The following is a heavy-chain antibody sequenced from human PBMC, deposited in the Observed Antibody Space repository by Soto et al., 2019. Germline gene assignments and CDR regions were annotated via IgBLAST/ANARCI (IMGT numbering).Heavy chain of an antibody. D-gene: IGHD3-16*01. CDR1: GFTFSTYG. V-gene: IGHV3-33*01. J-gene: IGHJ4*02. Sequence: QVQLVESGGGVVQPGKSLRLSCAASGFTFSTYGMHWVRQAPGKGLEWVAVIWYDGSNKYHGDSLKGRFTISRDNSKTTLYLQISNLRAEDTVVYSCGRDVAFGYKAVVDSWGQGTLVIVSS. CDR3: GRDVAFGYKAVVDS. CDR2: IWYDGSNK.